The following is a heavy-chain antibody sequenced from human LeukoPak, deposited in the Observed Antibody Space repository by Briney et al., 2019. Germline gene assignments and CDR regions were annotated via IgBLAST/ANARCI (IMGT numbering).Heavy chain of an antibody. Sequence: PGGSLRLSCAASGFTFSTYGMNWVRQVPGKGLEWVSGISWNSGSVGYADSVKGRFTISRDNAKNSLYLQMNSLRAEDMAFYFCAKDAATPRGGSSGYFDYWGRGTLVTVSS. V-gene: IGHV3-9*03. D-gene: IGHD5-18*01. CDR2: ISWNSGSV. CDR3: AKDAATPRGGSSGYFDY. J-gene: IGHJ4*02. CDR1: GFTFSTYG.